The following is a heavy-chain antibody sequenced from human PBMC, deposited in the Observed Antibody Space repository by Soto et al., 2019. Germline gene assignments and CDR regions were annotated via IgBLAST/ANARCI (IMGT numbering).Heavy chain of an antibody. J-gene: IGHJ2*01. CDR3: AREVPSRYFDL. CDR1: GASFSDSY. V-gene: IGHV4-34*01. D-gene: IGHD1-1*01. Sequence: QVRLQQWGAGLLKPSETLSLTCAVYGASFSDSYWNWIRQPPGKGLEWIGEINHSGRTIYNTSFESRVTISLDTSRKQFTRKMRSATAADTAVYYCAREVPSRYFDLWGRGTTVTVSS. CDR2: INHSGRT.